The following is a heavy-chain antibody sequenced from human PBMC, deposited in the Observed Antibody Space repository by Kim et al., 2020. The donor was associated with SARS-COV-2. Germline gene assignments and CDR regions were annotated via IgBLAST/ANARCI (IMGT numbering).Heavy chain of an antibody. J-gene: IGHJ5*02. V-gene: IGHV4-34*01. Sequence: SETLSLTCAVYGGSFSGYYWSWIRQPPGKGLEWIGEINHSGSTNYNPSLKSRVTISVDTSKNQFSLKLSSVTAADTAVYYCARGLRRYSYGFTPQNWFDP. CDR2: INHSGST. CDR1: GGSFSGYY. CDR3: ARGLRRYSYGFTPQNWFDP. D-gene: IGHD5-18*01.